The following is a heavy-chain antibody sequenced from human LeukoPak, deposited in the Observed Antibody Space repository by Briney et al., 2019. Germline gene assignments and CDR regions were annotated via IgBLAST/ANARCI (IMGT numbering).Heavy chain of an antibody. D-gene: IGHD3-9*01. CDR1: GGSFSGYY. Sequence: PSETLSLTCAVYGGSFSGYYWSWIRQSPGKGLEWIGEINHSGSTNYNPSLKSRVTISVDTSKNQFSLKLSSVTAADTAVYYCAREPLRYFDWVYGMDVWGQGTTVTVSS. CDR3: AREPLRYFDWVYGMDV. V-gene: IGHV4-34*01. J-gene: IGHJ6*02. CDR2: INHSGST.